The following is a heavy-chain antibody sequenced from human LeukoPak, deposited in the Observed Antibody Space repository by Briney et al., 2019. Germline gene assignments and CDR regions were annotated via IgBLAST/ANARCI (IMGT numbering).Heavy chain of an antibody. V-gene: IGHV4-38-2*02. CDR2: IYHSGST. CDR3: ARYSLAGGAV. Sequence: KASETLSLTCTVSGYSISSGYYWGWIRQPPGKGLEWIGSIYHSGSTYYNPSLKSRVTISVDTSKNQFSLKLSSVTAADTAVYYCARYSLAGGAVWGQGTTVTVSS. D-gene: IGHD2-21*01. CDR1: GYSISSGYY. J-gene: IGHJ6*02.